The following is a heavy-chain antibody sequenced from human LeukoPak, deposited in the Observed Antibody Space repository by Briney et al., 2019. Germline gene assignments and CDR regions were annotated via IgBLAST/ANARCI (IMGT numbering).Heavy chain of an antibody. D-gene: IGHD2-15*01. CDR3: ARAWCSGGSCYSFDY. Sequence: SETLSLTCTVSGGSISSYYWSWIRQPPGKGLEWIGYIYYSGSTNYNPSLKSRVTISVDTSKNQFSLKLSSVTAADTAVYYCARAWCSGGSCYSFDYWGQGALVTVSS. J-gene: IGHJ4*02. CDR2: IYYSGST. V-gene: IGHV4-59*01. CDR1: GGSISSYY.